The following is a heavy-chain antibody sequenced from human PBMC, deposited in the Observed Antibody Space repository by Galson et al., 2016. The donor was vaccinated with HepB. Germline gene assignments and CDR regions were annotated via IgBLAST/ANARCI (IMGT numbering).Heavy chain of an antibody. D-gene: IGHD3-10*01. CDR3: ARARSGGRDLFDY. V-gene: IGHV7-4-1*02. CDR1: GYTFSRLA. Sequence: SVKVSCKASGYTFSRLALNWVRQAPGQGPEWMGWIHTNTGNPTYAQGFTGRFVFSLDTSVTTTYQQINDLKAEDTALYYCARARSGGRDLFDYWGQGTLVTVST. J-gene: IGHJ4*02. CDR2: IHTNTGNP.